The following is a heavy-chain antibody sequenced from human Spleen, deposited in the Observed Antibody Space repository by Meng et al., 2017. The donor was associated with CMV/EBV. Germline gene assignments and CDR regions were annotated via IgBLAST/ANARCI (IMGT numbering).Heavy chain of an antibody. CDR2: IYYSENT. V-gene: IGHV4-31*03. Sequence: TVSGGDISSDGYYWSWIRQQPGKGLEWIGCIYYSENTYYNPSLKSRVTISVDTSKNQFSLKLSTVTAADAAVYYCARDGGASSGIDYWGQGTLVTVSS. J-gene: IGHJ4*02. D-gene: IGHD3-10*01. CDR1: GGDISSDGYY. CDR3: ARDGGASSGIDY.